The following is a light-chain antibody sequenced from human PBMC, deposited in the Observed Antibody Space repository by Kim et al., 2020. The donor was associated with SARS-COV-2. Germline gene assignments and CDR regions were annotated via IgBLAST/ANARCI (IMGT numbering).Light chain of an antibody. CDR1: QSVSSSY. Sequence: EVVLTQSPGTLSLSPGERATLSCRASQSVSSSYLAWYQQKPGQAPRLLIYGASSRATGIPDRFSGCGSGTDFTLTISRLEPEDFAVYYCQQYGSSPRTLGQGTKLEI. CDR2: GAS. J-gene: IGKJ2*01. V-gene: IGKV3-20*01. CDR3: QQYGSSPRT.